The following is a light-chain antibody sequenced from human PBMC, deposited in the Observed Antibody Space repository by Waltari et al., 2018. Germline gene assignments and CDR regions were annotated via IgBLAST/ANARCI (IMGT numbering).Light chain of an antibody. J-gene: IGLJ3*02. V-gene: IGLV2-14*03. CDR3: CSHTFDSTWV. CDR2: AVT. CDR1: SSDVGVHNY. Sequence: LTQPASVSGSPGQSITISCPGTSSDVGVHNYVSWYQQYPGKAPKLLIYAVTKRPSGVSSRFSGSRSGNTASLTISGLQPEDEADYYCCSHTFDSTWVFGGGTKLTVL.